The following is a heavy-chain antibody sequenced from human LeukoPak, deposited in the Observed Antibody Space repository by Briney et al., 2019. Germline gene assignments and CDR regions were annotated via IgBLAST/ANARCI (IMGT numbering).Heavy chain of an antibody. Sequence: SETLSLTCTVSGGSISSSSYYWGWIRQPPGKGLEWIGEINHSGSTNYNPSLKSRVTISVDTSKNQFSLKLSSVTAADTAVYYCARTPSRDGYAFDYWGQGTLVTVSS. CDR2: INHSGST. CDR1: GGSISSSSYY. J-gene: IGHJ4*02. V-gene: IGHV4-39*07. CDR3: ARTPSRDGYAFDY. D-gene: IGHD5-24*01.